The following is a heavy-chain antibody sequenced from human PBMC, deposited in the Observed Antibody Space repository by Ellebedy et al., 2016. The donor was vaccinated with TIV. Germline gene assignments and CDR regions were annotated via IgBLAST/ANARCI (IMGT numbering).Heavy chain of an antibody. J-gene: IGHJ4*02. Sequence: PGGSLRLSCAASGFTFSSYGMHWVRQAPGKGLEWVAVIWYDGSNKYYADSVKGRFTISRDNSKNTLYLQMNSLRAEDTAVYYCARDSTGGTSYFDYWGQGTLVTVSS. CDR2: IWYDGSNK. CDR3: ARDSTGGTSYFDY. CDR1: GFTFSSYG. D-gene: IGHD3-16*01. V-gene: IGHV3-33*01.